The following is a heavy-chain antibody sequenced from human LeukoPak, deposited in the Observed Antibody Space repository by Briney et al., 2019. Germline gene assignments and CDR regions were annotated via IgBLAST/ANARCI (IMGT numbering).Heavy chain of an antibody. CDR2: IYTSGST. D-gene: IGHD1-26*01. Sequence: SETLSLTCTVSGGSISSYYWSWIRQPAGKGLEWIGRIYTSGSTNYNPSLKSRVTMSVDTSKNQFSLKLSSVTAADTAVYYCARLGIVGATTYFDYWGQGTLVTVSS. CDR1: GGSISSYY. V-gene: IGHV4-4*07. J-gene: IGHJ4*02. CDR3: ARLGIVGATTYFDY.